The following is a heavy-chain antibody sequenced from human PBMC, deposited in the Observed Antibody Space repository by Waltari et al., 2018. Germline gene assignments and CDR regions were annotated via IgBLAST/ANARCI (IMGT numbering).Heavy chain of an antibody. V-gene: IGHV1-2*02. CDR3: AAPRGLARGAAFDY. D-gene: IGHD3-10*01. J-gene: IGHJ4*02. CDR2: INPNSGGT. CDR1: GYTFTGYY. Sequence: QVQLVQSGAEVKKPGASVKVSCKASGYTFTGYYMPWERQAPGQGLEWMGWINPNSGGTNYAQKFQGRVTMTRDTSISTAYMELSRLRSDDTAVYYCAAPRGLARGAAFDYWGQGTLVTVSS.